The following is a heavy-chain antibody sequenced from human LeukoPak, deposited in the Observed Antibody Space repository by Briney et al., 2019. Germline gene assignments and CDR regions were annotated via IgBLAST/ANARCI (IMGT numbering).Heavy chain of an antibody. CDR2: INHSGST. J-gene: IGHJ3*02. V-gene: IGHV4-34*01. D-gene: IGHD4-17*01. CDR1: GGSFSGYY. Sequence: SETLSLTCAVYGGSFSGYYWSWIRQPPGKGLEWIGEINHSGSTNYNPSLKSRVTISVDTSKNQFSLKLSPVTAADTAVYYCARETTGTTGAFDIWGQGTMVTVSS. CDR3: ARETTGTTGAFDI.